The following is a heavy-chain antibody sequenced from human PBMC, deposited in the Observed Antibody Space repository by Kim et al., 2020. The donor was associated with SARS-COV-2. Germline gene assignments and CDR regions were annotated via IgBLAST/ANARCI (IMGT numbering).Heavy chain of an antibody. J-gene: IGHJ4*02. CDR3: ARDSGRGYSGYDNDY. CDR1: GYTFTSYG. Sequence: ASVKVSCKASGYTFTSYGISWVRQAPGQGLEWMGWISAYNGNTNYAQKLQGRVTMTTDTSTSTAYMELRSLRSDDTAVYYCARDSGRGYSGYDNDYWGQGTLVTVSS. V-gene: IGHV1-18*04. D-gene: IGHD5-12*01. CDR2: ISAYNGNT.